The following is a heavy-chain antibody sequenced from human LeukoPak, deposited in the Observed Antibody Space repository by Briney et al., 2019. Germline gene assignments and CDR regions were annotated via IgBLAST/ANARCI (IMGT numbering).Heavy chain of an antibody. CDR2: ISWNSGSI. CDR3: AKFSGPNYYDSSGYYDY. Sequence: GRSLRLSCAASGFTFDDYAMHWVRQAPGKGLEWVSGISWNSGSIGYADSVKGRFTISRDNAKNSLYLQMNSLRAEDMALYYCAKFSGPNYYDSSGYYDYWGQGTLVTVSS. CDR1: GFTFDDYA. V-gene: IGHV3-9*03. D-gene: IGHD3-22*01. J-gene: IGHJ4*02.